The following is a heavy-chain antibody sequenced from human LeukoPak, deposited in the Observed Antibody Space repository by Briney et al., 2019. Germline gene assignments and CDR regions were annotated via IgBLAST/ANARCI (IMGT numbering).Heavy chain of an antibody. J-gene: IGHJ4*02. CDR2: IIPIFGTA. D-gene: IGHD2-15*01. Sequence: ASVKVSCKASGGTFSSYAISWVRQAPGQALEWMGGIIPIFGTANYAQKFQGRVTITADESTSTAYMELSSLRSEDTAVYYCARGGVVVVAAADFDYWGQGTLVTASS. CDR3: ARGGVVVVAAADFDY. V-gene: IGHV1-69*13. CDR1: GGTFSSYA.